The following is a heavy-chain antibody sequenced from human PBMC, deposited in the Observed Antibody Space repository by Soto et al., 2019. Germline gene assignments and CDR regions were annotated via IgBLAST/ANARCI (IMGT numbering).Heavy chain of an antibody. Sequence: ASVKVSCKVSGYTLTELSMHWVRQAPGKGLEWMGGFDPEDGETIYAQKFQGRVTMTEDTSTDTAYMELSSLRSEDTAVYYCVLCINEAGSDAFYICAQDAMVTVSS. CDR1: GYTLTELS. V-gene: IGHV1-24*01. J-gene: IGHJ3*02. D-gene: IGHD1-20*01. CDR3: VLCINEAGSDAFYI. CDR2: FDPEDGET.